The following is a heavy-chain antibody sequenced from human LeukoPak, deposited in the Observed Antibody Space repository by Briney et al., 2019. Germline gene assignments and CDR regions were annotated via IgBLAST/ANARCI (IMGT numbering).Heavy chain of an antibody. CDR2: MNPNSGNT. CDR3: ARVVTMVRGVMPRYYFDY. Sequence: ASVKVSCKASGYTFTSYDINWVRQATGQGLEWMGWMNPNSGNTGYAQKFQGRVTMTRNTSISTAYMELSSLRSEDTAVYYCARVVTMVRGVMPRYYFDYWGQGTPVTVSS. D-gene: IGHD3-10*01. J-gene: IGHJ4*02. V-gene: IGHV1-8*01. CDR1: GYTFTSYD.